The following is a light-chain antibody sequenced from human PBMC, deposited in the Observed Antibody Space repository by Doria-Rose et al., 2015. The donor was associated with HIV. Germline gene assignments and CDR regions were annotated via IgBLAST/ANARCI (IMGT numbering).Light chain of an antibody. CDR1: QSFSSTY. CDR3: HQYGTSWT. V-gene: IGKV3-20*01. CDR2: DGS. J-gene: IGKJ1*01. Sequence: TLSPGTLSLSPGERATLSCRASQSFSSTYLAWYQQEPGQAPSLLIYDGSTRATGIPDRFSAGGSGTDFTLTINRLEPEDFALYYCHQYGTSWTFGQGTKVEI.